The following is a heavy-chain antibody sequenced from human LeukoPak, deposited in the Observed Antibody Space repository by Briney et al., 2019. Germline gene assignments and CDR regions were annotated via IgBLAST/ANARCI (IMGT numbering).Heavy chain of an antibody. J-gene: IGHJ4*02. CDR2: IIPIFGTA. Sequence: SVKVSCKASGYTVTSYYMHWVRQAPGQGLEWMGGIIPIFGTANYAQKFQGRVTITADESTSTAYMELSSLRSEDTAVYYCARAVAGTFYLDYWGQGTLVTVSS. D-gene: IGHD6-19*01. CDR1: GYTVTSYY. V-gene: IGHV1-69*13. CDR3: ARAVAGTFYLDY.